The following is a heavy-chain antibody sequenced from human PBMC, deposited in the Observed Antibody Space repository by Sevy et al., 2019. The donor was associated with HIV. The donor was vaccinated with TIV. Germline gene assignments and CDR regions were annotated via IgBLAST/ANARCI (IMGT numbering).Heavy chain of an antibody. J-gene: IGHJ3*02. CDR1: GFTLSSVG. V-gene: IGHV3-30*02. CDR3: ARLSVYYYDDSGYYTTGNAFDI. Sequence: GGSLRLSCAASGFTLSSVGIHWVRLTPGTGLEWLAFIGHDGNKYFYGASVKGRITTSRDNSKNTVSLQMNSLRVEDTAIYYCARLSVYYYDDSGYYTTGNAFDIWGQGTTVTVSS. CDR2: IGHDGNKY. D-gene: IGHD3-22*01.